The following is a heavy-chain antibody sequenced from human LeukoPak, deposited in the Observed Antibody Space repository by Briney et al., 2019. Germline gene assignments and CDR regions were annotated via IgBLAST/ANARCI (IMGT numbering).Heavy chain of an antibody. CDR2: INNSGGST. J-gene: IGHJ4*02. CDR1: GFTFSSYA. D-gene: IGHD4-11*01. V-gene: IGHV3-23*01. CDR3: AKDRGVYSNYFGS. Sequence: GSLRLSCAASGFTFSSYAMSWVRQAPGKGLEWVSAINNSGGSTYYADSVKGRFTISRDNSKNTLYLQMDSLRAEDTAVYYCAKDRGVYSNYFGSCGQGTLVTVSS.